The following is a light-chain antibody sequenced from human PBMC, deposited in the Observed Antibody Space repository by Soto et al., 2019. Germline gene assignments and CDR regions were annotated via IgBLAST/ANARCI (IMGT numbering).Light chain of an antibody. V-gene: IGKV3-11*01. CDR2: DAS. Sequence: DIVLTQSPATLSLSPGERATLSCRASQRVSSYLAWYQQKPGQAPRLLIYDASNRATGIPARFSGSGSGTDVTLTISSLEPEDFAFYYCQQRSNWPLTFGPGTKVDIK. J-gene: IGKJ3*01. CDR3: QQRSNWPLT. CDR1: QRVSSY.